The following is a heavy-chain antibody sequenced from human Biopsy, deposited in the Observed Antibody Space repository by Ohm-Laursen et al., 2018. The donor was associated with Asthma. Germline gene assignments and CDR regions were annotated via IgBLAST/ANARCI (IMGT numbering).Heavy chain of an antibody. V-gene: IGHV3-11*01. CDR1: GFTFRDYY. J-gene: IGHJ4*02. D-gene: IGHD6-13*01. Sequence: SLRLSCAASGFTFRDYYMTWIRQAPGKGLEWVAYISSRGSNIFYADSVKGRFTISRDNAKKSLFLEMNNLTVEDTAVYFCARGYSTSWYFGYWGQGTLVTVSS. CDR3: ARGYSTSWYFGY. CDR2: ISSRGSNI.